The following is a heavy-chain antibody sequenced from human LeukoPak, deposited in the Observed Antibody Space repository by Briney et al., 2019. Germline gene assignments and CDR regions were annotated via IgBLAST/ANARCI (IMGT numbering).Heavy chain of an antibody. CDR3: VSVGTTGSGWYHFDN. V-gene: IGHV3-72*01. CDR2: RATTKPKSCTT. Sequence: GGALRHSCVGAGFSITEHHMDCVRQGPGKGGEWIGRRATTKPKSCTTHYAGSVTRRLPISRGDSQKSLYLHLNSLKTEDSAVYYCVSVGTTGSGWYHFDNWGLGTLVTVSS. D-gene: IGHD1-1*01. CDR1: GFSITEHH. J-gene: IGHJ4*02.